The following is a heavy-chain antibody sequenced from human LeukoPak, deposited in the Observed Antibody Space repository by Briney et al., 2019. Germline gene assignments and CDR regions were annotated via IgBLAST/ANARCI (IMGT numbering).Heavy chain of an antibody. V-gene: IGHV3-74*01. CDR3: ASDYQGLHY. D-gene: IGHD3-16*02. CDR1: GLTLSSYR. CDR2: IETDGKSA. Sequence: PGGSLRLSCAVSGLTLSSYRMHWVRQAPGKGLVWVSAIETDGKSATYADSVKGRFTVSRDNAKNTLYLQMNSLRAEDTAVYFCASDYQGLHYWGQGTLVTVSS. J-gene: IGHJ4*02.